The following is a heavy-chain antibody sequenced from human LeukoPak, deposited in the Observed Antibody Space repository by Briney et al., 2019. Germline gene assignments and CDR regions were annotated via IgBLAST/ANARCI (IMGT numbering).Heavy chain of an antibody. Sequence: SETLSLNCTVSGGSISSYYWSWIRQPPGKGLEWIGYIYYSGSTNYNPSLKSRVTISVDTSKNQFSLKLSSETAADTAVYYCARADYDILTGYSVDYWGQGTLVTVSS. CDR3: ARADYDILTGYSVDY. CDR1: GGSISSYY. V-gene: IGHV4-59*01. D-gene: IGHD3-9*01. CDR2: IYYSGST. J-gene: IGHJ4*02.